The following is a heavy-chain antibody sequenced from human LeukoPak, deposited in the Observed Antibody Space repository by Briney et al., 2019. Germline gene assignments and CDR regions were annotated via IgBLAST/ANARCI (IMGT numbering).Heavy chain of an antibody. D-gene: IGHD3-22*01. CDR1: GGSISSYY. CDR3: GRAPGMYYYDSSGYYLD. CDR2: IYYSGST. J-gene: IGHJ4*02. Sequence: KPSETLSLTCTVSGGSISSYYWSWIRQPPGKGLEWIGYIYYSGSTNYNPSLKSRVTISVDTSKNQFSLKLSSVTAADTAVYYCGRAPGMYYYDSSGYYLDWGQGTLVTVSS. V-gene: IGHV4-59*01.